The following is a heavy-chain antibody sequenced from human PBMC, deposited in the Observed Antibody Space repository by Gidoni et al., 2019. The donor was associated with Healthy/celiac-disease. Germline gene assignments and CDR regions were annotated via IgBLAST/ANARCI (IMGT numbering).Heavy chain of an antibody. CDR3: AKVGYYGSDRYYYFDY. J-gene: IGHJ4*02. V-gene: IGHV3-30*18. CDR2: ISYDGSNK. Sequence: QVQLVESGGGVVKPGRSLRLSCAASGFTFSSYGMHWVRQAPGKGLEWVAVISYDGSNKYYADSVKGRFTISRDNSKNTLYLQMNSLRAEDTAVYYCAKVGYYGSDRYYYFDYWGQGTLVTVSS. D-gene: IGHD3-10*01. CDR1: GFTFSSYG.